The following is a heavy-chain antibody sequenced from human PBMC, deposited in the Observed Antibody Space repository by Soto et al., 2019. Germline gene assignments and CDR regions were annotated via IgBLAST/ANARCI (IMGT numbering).Heavy chain of an antibody. J-gene: IGHJ4*02. CDR2: INDDGSHT. CDR1: GFTFSMYW. Sequence: GGSLRLSCAASGFTFSMYWMHWVRQVPGKGPEWVSRINDDGSHTNYADSVKGRFTISRDNAKNTLYLQMNDLRAEDTAVYYCTREPRSTSTGTGDFWGQGTLVTVSS. D-gene: IGHD1-1*01. V-gene: IGHV3-74*01. CDR3: TREPRSTSTGTGDF.